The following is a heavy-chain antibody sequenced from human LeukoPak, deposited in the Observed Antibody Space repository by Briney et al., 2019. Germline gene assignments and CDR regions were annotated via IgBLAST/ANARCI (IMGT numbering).Heavy chain of an antibody. J-gene: IGHJ6*02. CDR1: GGTFSSYA. Sequence: GASVKVSCKASGGTFSSYAISWVRQAPGQGLEWMGGIIPIFGTANYAQKFQGRVTITADESTSTAYMELSSLRSEDTAVYYCARDNGGAVAARYYYYGMDVWGQGTTVTVSS. D-gene: IGHD6-19*01. CDR3: ARDNGGAVAARYYYYGMDV. V-gene: IGHV1-69*13. CDR2: IIPIFGTA.